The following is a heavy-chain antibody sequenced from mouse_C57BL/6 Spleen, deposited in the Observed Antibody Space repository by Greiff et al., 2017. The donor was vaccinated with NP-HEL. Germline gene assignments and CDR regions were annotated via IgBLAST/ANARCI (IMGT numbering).Heavy chain of an antibody. V-gene: IGHV1-19*01. Sequence: EVQLQQSGPVLVKPGASVKMSCKASGYTFTDYYMNWVKQSHGKSLEWIGVINPYNGGTSYNQKFKGKATLTVDKSSSTAYMELNSLTSEDSAVYYCARSTMVTTKEVGYFDYWGQGTTLTVSS. J-gene: IGHJ2*01. CDR2: INPYNGGT. CDR3: ARSTMVTTKEVGYFDY. D-gene: IGHD2-2*01. CDR1: GYTFTDYY.